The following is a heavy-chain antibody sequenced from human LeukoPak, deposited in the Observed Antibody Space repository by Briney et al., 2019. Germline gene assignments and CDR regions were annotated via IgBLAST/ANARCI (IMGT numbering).Heavy chain of an antibody. CDR1: GFTFSDYY. CDR2: ISCGGSNI. CDR3: ARGGELDYYYYYGMDV. J-gene: IGHJ6*02. V-gene: IGHV3-11*01. D-gene: IGHD3-3*02. Sequence: GGSLRLSCAASGFTFSDYYMSWIRQAPGKGLEWVSYISCGGSNIYYADSVKGRFTISRDNAKNSLYLQMNSLRAEDTAVYYCARGGELDYYYYYGMDVWGQGTTVTVSS.